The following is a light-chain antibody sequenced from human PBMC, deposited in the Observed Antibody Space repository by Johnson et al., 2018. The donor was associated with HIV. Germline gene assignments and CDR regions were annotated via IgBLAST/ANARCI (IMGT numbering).Light chain of an antibody. CDR1: SSNIGSNY. V-gene: IGLV1-51*02. CDR3: ATWDRSLTIGGG. Sequence: HSVLTQPPSVSAAPGQKVTVSCSGSSSNIGSNYVSWYQQFPGAAPKLLIYEDNKRPSGIPDRFSGSKSGTSATLGITGLQTGDAADYYCATWDRSLTIGGGFGSGTKVTVL. CDR2: EDN. J-gene: IGLJ1*01.